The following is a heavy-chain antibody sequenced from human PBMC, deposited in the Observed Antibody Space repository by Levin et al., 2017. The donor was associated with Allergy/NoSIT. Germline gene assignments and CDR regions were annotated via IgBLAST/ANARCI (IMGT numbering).Heavy chain of an antibody. V-gene: IGHV1-8*01. Sequence: ASVKVSCKASGYTFTSYDINWVRQATGQGLEWVGWMNPNSGNTAYAQKFQGRVTMTSNTSISTAYMELSSLRSEDTAVDYCARGGTHYYYYHMDVWGKGTTVTVSS. CDR3: ARGGTHYYYYHMDV. CDR1: GYTFTSYD. J-gene: IGHJ6*03. CDR2: MNPNSGNT. D-gene: IGHD1-14*01.